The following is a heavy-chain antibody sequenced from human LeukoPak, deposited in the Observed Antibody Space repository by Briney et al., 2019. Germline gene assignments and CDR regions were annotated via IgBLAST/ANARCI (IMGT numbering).Heavy chain of an antibody. V-gene: IGHV3-53*01. CDR3: ARGRNYFPIDY. D-gene: IGHD1-7*01. CDR1: TFIVSSSH. J-gene: IGHJ4*02. CDR2: IYSGSST. Sequence: GGSLRLSCAASTFIVSSSHMTWVRQTPGKGLEWVSVIYSGSSTFYADSVKGRFTISRDNSRNTLYLQMNSLRAEDTAVYYCARGRNYFPIDYWGQGTLVTVSS.